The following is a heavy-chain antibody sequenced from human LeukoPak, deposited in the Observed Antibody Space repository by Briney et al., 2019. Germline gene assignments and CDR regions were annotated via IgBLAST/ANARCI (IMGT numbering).Heavy chain of an antibody. D-gene: IGHD2-2*01. CDR1: GYTFTGYY. CDR2: INPNSGGT. V-gene: IGHV1-2*02. J-gene: IGHJ5*02. CDR3: ARGRYCSSTSCYNNWFDP. Sequence: ASVKVSCKASGYTFTGYYMHWVRQAPGQGLEWMGWINPNSGGTNYAQKFQGRVTMTRDTPISTAYMELSRLRSDDTAVYYCARGRYCSSTSCYNNWFDPWGQGTLVTVSS.